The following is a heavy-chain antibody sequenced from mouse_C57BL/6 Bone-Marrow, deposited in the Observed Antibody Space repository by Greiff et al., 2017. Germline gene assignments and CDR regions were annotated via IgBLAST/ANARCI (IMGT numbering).Heavy chain of an antibody. CDR3: ARLRYYGSSYDAMDY. CDR1: GYTFTDYN. J-gene: IGHJ4*01. V-gene: IGHV1-18*01. CDR2: INPNNGGT. Sequence: VQLQQSGPELVKPGASVKIPCKASGYTFTDYNMDWVKQSHGKSLEWIGDINPNNGGTIYNQKFKGKATLTVDKSSSTAYMELRSLTSEDTAVYYCARLRYYGSSYDAMDYWGQGTSVTVSS. D-gene: IGHD1-1*01.